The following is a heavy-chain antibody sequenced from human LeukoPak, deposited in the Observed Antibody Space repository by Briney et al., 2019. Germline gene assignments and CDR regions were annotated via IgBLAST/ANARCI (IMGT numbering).Heavy chain of an antibody. V-gene: IGHV3-9*01. CDR1: RFTFEEYA. CDR2: ISWNSGHI. J-gene: IGHJ1*01. D-gene: IGHD6-19*01. CDR3: AKDMGSSGWYRYFQH. Sequence: GGSLRLSCAASRFTFEEYAMHWVRQAPGKGLEWVSGISWNSGHIGYADSVKGRFTIARDSAKNSLYLQMNSLRAEDTALYYCAKDMGSSGWYRYFQHWGQGTLVTVSS.